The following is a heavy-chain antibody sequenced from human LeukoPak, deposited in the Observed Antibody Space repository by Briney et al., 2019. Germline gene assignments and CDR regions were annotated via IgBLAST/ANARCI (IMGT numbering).Heavy chain of an antibody. CDR1: GGTFSSYA. CDR3: ATEWEPNDANWFDP. Sequence: PVASVKVSCKASGGTFSSYAISWVRQAPGQGLEWMGGIIPIFGTADYAQKFQGRVTITADESTSTACMELSSLRSEDTAVYYCATEWEPNDANWFDPWGQGTLVTVSS. CDR2: IIPIFGTA. D-gene: IGHD1-26*01. J-gene: IGHJ5*02. V-gene: IGHV1-69*01.